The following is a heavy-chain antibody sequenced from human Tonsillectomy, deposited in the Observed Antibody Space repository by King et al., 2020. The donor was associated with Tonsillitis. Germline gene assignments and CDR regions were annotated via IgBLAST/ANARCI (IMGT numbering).Heavy chain of an antibody. J-gene: IGHJ5*02. CDR1: GGSFSGYY. CDR3: ARYDCSSTSCYVGGFDP. D-gene: IGHD2-2*01. V-gene: IGHV4-34*01. CDR2: INHSGST. Sequence: VQLQQWGAGLLKPSETLSLTCAVYGGSFSGYYWSWIRQPPGKGLEWIGEINHSGSTNYNPSLKSRVTISVDTSKNQFSLKLSVVTAADTAVYYCARYDCSSTSCYVGGFDPWGQGTLVTVSS.